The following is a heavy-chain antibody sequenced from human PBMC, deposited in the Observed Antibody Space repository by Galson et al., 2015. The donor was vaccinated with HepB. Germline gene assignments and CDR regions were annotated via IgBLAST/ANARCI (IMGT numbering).Heavy chain of an antibody. CDR2: IKQDGSEK. V-gene: IGHV3-7*03. Sequence: SLRLSCAASGFTFSSYWMSWVRQAPGKGLEWVANIKQDGSEKYYVDSVKGRFTISRDNAKNSLYLQMNSLRAEDTAVYYCASRSSGWYGGWFDPWGQGTLVTVSS. CDR3: ASRSSGWYGGWFDP. J-gene: IGHJ5*02. D-gene: IGHD6-19*01. CDR1: GFTFSSYW.